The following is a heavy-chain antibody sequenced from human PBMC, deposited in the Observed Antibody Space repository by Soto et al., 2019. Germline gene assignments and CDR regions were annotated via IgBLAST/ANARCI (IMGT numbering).Heavy chain of an antibody. CDR1: GFTVSSHY. CDR2: IYSGGST. J-gene: IGHJ4*02. CDR3: AKGFSSSYYYLPDY. V-gene: IGHV3-53*04. Sequence: EVQLVASGGGLVQPGGSLRLSCAASGFTVSSHYMTWVRPTPGKGLEWVSVIYSGGSTYYADSVKGRFTMSRHSSKNMVFLQMNSLRVEETAVYYCAKGFSSSYYYLPDYWGQGALVTVSS. D-gene: IGHD6-13*01.